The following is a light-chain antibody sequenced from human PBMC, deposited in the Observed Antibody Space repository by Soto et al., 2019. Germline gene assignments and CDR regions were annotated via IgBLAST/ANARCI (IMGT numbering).Light chain of an antibody. CDR1: SGYSNYK. J-gene: IGLJ1*01. V-gene: IGLV9-49*01. CDR2: VGTGGIVG. Sequence: QSVLTQPPSASASLGASVTLTCTLSSGYSNYKVDWYQQRPGKGPRFVVRVGTGGIVGSKGDGIPDRFSVLGSGLNRYLTINNIQEEDESDYYCGADHGGGSNFVYVFGTGTKLTVL. CDR3: GADHGGGSNFVYV.